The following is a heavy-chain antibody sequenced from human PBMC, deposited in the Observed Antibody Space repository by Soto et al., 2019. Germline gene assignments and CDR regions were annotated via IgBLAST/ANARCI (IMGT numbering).Heavy chain of an antibody. J-gene: IGHJ5*02. CDR2: ISRDWTNT. CDR1: GVTFDDYN. V-gene: IGHV3-43*01. D-gene: IGHD1-26*01. Sequence: PVWSLRVSFAASGVTFDDYNMHWVRQAPGKGLEWVSLISRDWTNTNYAEFVKVRFTVSRDNAKNSLYLQLNSLTGEDTAVYYCTREMGACSDSSCDPGPSDSWGQGTLDTVTS. CDR3: TREMGACSDSSCDPGPSDS.